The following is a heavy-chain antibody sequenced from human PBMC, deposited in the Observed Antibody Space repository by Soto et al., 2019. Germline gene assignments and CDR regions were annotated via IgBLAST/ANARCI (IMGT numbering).Heavy chain of an antibody. CDR2: ISYDGSNK. Sequence: GGSLRLSCAASGFTFSSYAMHWVRQAPGKGLEWVAVISYDGSNKYYADSVKGRFTISRDNSKNTLYLQMNSLRAEDTAVYYCARLRIQLYREVDYWGQGTLVTVSS. D-gene: IGHD5-18*01. V-gene: IGHV3-30-3*01. CDR1: GFTFSSYA. J-gene: IGHJ4*02. CDR3: ARLRIQLYREVDY.